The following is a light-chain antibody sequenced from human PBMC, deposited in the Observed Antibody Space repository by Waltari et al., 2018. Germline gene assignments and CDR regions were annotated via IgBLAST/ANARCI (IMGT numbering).Light chain of an antibody. CDR2: TAS. J-gene: IGKJ2*01. CDR3: QQSYSTLYT. Sequence: DIQMTQSPSSLSASVGDRVTITCRASQSISSYLNWYQHKPGKAPKLLIYTASSLQSGVPSRFSGSGSGTDFTLTISSLQPEDFATYYCQQSYSTLYTFGQGTKLEIK. V-gene: IGKV1-39*01. CDR1: QSISSY.